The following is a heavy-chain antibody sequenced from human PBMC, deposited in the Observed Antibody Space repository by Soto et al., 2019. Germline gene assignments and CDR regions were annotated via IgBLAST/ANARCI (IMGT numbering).Heavy chain of an antibody. D-gene: IGHD6-13*01. V-gene: IGHV3-30-3*01. CDR2: ISYDGSNK. CDR3: ARDLVASSSWWNYYYYGMDV. J-gene: IGHJ6*02. Sequence: GGFLRLSCAASGFTFSSYAMHWVRQAPGKGLEWVAVISYDGSNKYYADSVKGRFTISRDNSKNTLYLQMNSLRAEDTAVYYCARDLVASSSWWNYYYYGMDVWGQGTTVTVSS. CDR1: GFTFSSYA.